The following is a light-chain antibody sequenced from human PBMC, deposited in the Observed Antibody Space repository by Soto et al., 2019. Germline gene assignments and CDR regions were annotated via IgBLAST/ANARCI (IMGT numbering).Light chain of an antibody. J-gene: IGLJ3*02. Sequence: QSVLTQPPSASGTPGQRVTISCSGSSSNIGSNYVYWYQQLPGTAPKLLIYRNNQRPSGVPDLFSGSKSGTSASLAISGLRSEHEADSYCATWDDSLSGWVFGGGTKVTVL. CDR1: SSNIGSNY. V-gene: IGLV1-47*01. CDR3: ATWDDSLSGWV. CDR2: RNN.